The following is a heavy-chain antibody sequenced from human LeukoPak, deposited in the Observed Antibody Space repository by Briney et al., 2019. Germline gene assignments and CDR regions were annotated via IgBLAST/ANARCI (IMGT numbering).Heavy chain of an antibody. CDR2: IYYSGST. CDR3: ARGGAVAGDYYYYGMDV. V-gene: IGHV4-59*01. D-gene: IGHD6-19*01. CDR1: GGSISSYY. J-gene: IGHJ6*02. Sequence: PSETLSLTCTVSGGSISSYYWSWIRQPPGKGLEWIGYIYYSGSTNYNPSLKSRVTISVDTSKNQFSLKLSSVTAADTAVYYCARGGAVAGDYYYYGMDVWGRGTTVTVSS.